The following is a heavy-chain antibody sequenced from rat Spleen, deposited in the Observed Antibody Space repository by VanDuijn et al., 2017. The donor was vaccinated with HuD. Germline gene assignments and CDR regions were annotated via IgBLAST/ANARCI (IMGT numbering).Heavy chain of an antibody. D-gene: IGHD2-1*01. J-gene: IGHJ2*01. CDR2: ISYDGDST. Sequence: EVQLVESGGGLVQPGRSLKLSCAASGFTFSDYYMAWVRQAPTKGLEWVASISYDGDSTYYRGSVKGRFTLSRVNAKNSLYLQMDSLRSEDTATYYCTRDSDIPTYFFDYWGQGVMVTVSS. CDR3: TRDSDIPTYFFDY. V-gene: IGHV5-20*01. CDR1: GFTFSDYY.